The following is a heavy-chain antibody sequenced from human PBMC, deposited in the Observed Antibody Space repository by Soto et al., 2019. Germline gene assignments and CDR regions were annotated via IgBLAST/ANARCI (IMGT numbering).Heavy chain of an antibody. CDR2: ISSDGDTI. J-gene: IGHJ6*02. Sequence: EVHLIESGGGWVQPGTSLRVSCAASGFTFHEYAMHWVRQSPGKGQEWVSGISSDGDTIAYADSVQGRFTVFRDNAKNSLYLQMNSLRAEDTALYYCTKGGYDLIYYFGMDVWGQGTTVTVSS. CDR3: TKGGYDLIYYFGMDV. V-gene: IGHV3-9*01. CDR1: GFTFHEYA. D-gene: IGHD5-12*01.